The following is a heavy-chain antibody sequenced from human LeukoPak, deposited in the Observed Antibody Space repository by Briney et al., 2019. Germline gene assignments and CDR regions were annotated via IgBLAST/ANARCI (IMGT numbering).Heavy chain of an antibody. J-gene: IGHJ4*02. CDR3: AREPPDIVVVPAAIGGFDY. D-gene: IGHD2-2*02. CDR1: GGPFSGYY. V-gene: IGHV4-34*01. Sequence: SETLSLTCAVYGGPFSGYYWSWIRQPPGKGLEWIGEINHSGSTNYNPSLKSRVTISVDTSKNQFSLKLSSVTAADTAVYYCAREPPDIVVVPAAIGGFDYWGQGTLVTVSS. CDR2: INHSGST.